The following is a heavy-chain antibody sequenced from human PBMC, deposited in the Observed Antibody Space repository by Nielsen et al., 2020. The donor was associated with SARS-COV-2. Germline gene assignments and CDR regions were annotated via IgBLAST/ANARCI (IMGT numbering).Heavy chain of an antibody. V-gene: IGHV3-11*05. CDR1: GFTFSDYY. CDR3: ARDRTDLYGYYYYAMDV. J-gene: IGHJ6*02. Sequence: GESLKISYAASGFTFSDYYMSWIRQAPGKGLEWVSYISSSSSYAKYADSVKGRFTISRDNAKNSLFLQMSSLRAEDTAVYYCARDRTDLYGYYYYAMDVWGQGTTVTVSS. CDR2: ISSSSSYA. D-gene: IGHD3/OR15-3a*01.